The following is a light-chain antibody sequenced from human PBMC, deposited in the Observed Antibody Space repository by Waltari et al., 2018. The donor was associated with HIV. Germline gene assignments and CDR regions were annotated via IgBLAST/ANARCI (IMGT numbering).Light chain of an antibody. CDR2: SNN. CDR3: AAWDDSLNGFWV. Sequence: QSVLTQPPSASGPPGQRVTIPCSGSSSSIGSNTVNWFQQLPGTAPKLLIYSNNQRPSGVPDRFSGSKSGTSASLAISGLQSEDEADYYCAAWDDSLNGFWVFGGGTKLTVL. V-gene: IGLV1-44*01. J-gene: IGLJ3*02. CDR1: SSSIGSNT.